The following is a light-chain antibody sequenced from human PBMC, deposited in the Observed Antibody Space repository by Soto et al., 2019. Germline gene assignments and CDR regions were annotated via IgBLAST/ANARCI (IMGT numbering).Light chain of an antibody. CDR3: QQSFSAPLT. Sequence: DIQMTQSPSSLSASVGDSVTITCRASQNIKTYLNWYQQKPGKAPNLLIYAASSLHSGVPSRFSGSGSGTDFTLTISSLQPEDFATYYCQQSFSAPLTFGGGTRVEI. CDR2: AAS. V-gene: IGKV1-39*01. CDR1: QNIKTY. J-gene: IGKJ4*01.